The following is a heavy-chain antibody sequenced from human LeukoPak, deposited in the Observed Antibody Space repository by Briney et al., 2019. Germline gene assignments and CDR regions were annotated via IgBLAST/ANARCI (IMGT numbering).Heavy chain of an antibody. D-gene: IGHD6-19*01. J-gene: IGHJ6*02. CDR2: IKQDGSEK. CDR3: ARDLAVAGTYYYYGMDV. CDR1: GFTFSSYW. Sequence: GGSLRLSCAASGFTFSSYWMSWVRQAPGKGLEWVANIKQDGSEKYYVDSVKGRFTISRDNAKNSLYLQMNSLRAEDTAVYYCARDLAVAGTYYYYGMDVRGQGTTVTVSS. V-gene: IGHV3-7*01.